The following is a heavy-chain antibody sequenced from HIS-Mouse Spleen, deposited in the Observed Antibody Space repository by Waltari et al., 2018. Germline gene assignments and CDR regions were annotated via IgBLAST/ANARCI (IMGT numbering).Heavy chain of an antibody. V-gene: IGHV4-34*01. Sequence: QVQLQQWGAGLLKPSETLSLTCAVYGGSFSCYYWSWIRQPPGKGLEWIGEINHSGSTNYNPSLKSRVTISVDTSKNQFSLKLSSVTAADTAVYYCARDYSNYLYYFDYWGQGTLVTVSS. D-gene: IGHD4-4*01. CDR3: ARDYSNYLYYFDY. CDR2: INHSGST. J-gene: IGHJ4*02. CDR1: GGSFSCYY.